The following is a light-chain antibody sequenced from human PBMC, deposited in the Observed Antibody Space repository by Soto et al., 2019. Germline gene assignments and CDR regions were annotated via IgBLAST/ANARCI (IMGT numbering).Light chain of an antibody. CDR3: QQYNTWPPDT. V-gene: IGKV3-15*01. J-gene: IGKJ1*01. Sequence: VMTQSPVTLSLSPGERATLSCRASQSVSSNLAWYQQKPGQAPRLLIYGATTRATAIPARFSGSGSGTEFTLTISSLQSEDFAVYYCQQYNTWPPDTFCQGTKVDIK. CDR2: GAT. CDR1: QSVSSN.